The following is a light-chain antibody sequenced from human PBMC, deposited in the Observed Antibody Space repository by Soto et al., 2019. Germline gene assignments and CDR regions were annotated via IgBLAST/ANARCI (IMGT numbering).Light chain of an antibody. Sequence: DIQMTQSPSSLSASVGDRVTITCRASQGIIDYLAWYQQKPGKAPTLLIYAASTLASGVPSRFGGSGSGTDFTLTISSLQPEDVATYYCQKYNSAPQTFGPGTKVEIK. V-gene: IGKV1-27*01. CDR2: AAS. CDR3: QKYNSAPQT. J-gene: IGKJ1*01. CDR1: QGIIDY.